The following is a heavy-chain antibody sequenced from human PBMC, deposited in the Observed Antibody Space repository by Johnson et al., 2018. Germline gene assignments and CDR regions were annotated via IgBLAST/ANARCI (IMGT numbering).Heavy chain of an antibody. CDR3: ARESGGH. CDR1: GFTFSSYS. V-gene: IGHV3-48*04. D-gene: IGHD6-25*01. Sequence: VQLVQSGGGVVQPGRSLRLSCAASGFTFSSYSMNWVRQAPGKGLEWVSSISSSSSTIYYADSVKGRFTISRDNAKNSLYLQMNSLRAEDTAVYYCARESGGHWGQGTLVTVSA. CDR2: ISSSSSTI. J-gene: IGHJ1*01.